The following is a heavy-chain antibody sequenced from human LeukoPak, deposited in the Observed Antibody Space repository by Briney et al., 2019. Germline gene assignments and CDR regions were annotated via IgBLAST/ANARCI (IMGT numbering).Heavy chain of an antibody. CDR1: GGSISSYY. CDR2: IYTSGST. V-gene: IGHV4-4*07. Sequence: SETLSLTCTVSGGSISSYYWSWIRQPAGKGLEWIGRIYTSGSTNYNPSLRSRVTMSVDTSKNQFSLKLSSVTAADTAVYYCARELGFLEWLLQDYYYMDVWGKGTTVTVSS. D-gene: IGHD3-3*01. J-gene: IGHJ6*03. CDR3: ARELGFLEWLLQDYYYMDV.